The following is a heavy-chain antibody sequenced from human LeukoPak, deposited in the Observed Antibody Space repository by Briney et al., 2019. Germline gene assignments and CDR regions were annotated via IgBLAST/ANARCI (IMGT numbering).Heavy chain of an antibody. J-gene: IGHJ4*02. Sequence: GGSLRLSCAASGFTFSDYYMSWIRQAPGKGLEWVSYISSSGSTIYYADSVKGRFTISRDNSKNTLYLRMNSLRAEDTAVYYCARALAAAGTEAVYWGQGTLVTVSS. CDR2: ISSSGSTI. V-gene: IGHV3-11*04. CDR3: ARALAAAGTEAVY. D-gene: IGHD6-13*01. CDR1: GFTFSDYY.